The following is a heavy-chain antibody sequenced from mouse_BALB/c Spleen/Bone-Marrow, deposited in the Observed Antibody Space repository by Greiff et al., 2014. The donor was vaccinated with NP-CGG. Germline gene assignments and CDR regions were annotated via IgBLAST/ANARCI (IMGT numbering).Heavy chain of an antibody. J-gene: IGHJ3*01. CDR1: GYAFSISW. D-gene: IGHD4-1*01. Sequence: VQLVESGPELVKPGAPVKISCKASGYAFSISWMNWVKQRPGQGLEWIGRIYPGDGDTNYNEKFKGKATLTADKSSSTAYMQLSSLTSLDSAVYFCARTGPFGYWGQGTLVTVSA. V-gene: IGHV1-82*01. CDR2: IYPGDGDT. CDR3: ARTGPFGY.